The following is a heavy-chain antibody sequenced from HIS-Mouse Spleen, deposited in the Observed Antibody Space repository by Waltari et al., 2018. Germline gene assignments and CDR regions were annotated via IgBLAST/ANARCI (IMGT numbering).Heavy chain of an antibody. V-gene: IGHV3-30*03. D-gene: IGHD1-26*01. J-gene: IGHJ3*01. CDR3: VVSGS. CDR2: ISYDGSNK. CDR1: GFTFSSYG. Sequence: QVQLVESGGGVVQPGRSLRLSCAASGFTFSSYGMHWVRQAPGKGREGVGVISYDGSNKYYADAVKGRFTISRDKSKNTLYLQMNSLRAEDTAVYYCVVSGSWGQGTMVTVSS.